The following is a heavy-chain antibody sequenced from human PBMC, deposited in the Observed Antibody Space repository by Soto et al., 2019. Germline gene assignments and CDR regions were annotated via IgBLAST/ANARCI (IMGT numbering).Heavy chain of an antibody. CDR1: GYTFTIYG. D-gene: IGHD5-12*01. V-gene: IGHV1-18*01. Sequence: QVQLVQCGGEVKKPGASVKVSCKASGYTFTIYGINWVRQAPGQGLEWMGWISHDNGNTNYAQKLQGRVTMTTDTSTSTAYMELRSLRSDATAVYYCASALGYSGYAGMDVWGHGTTVTVSS. J-gene: IGHJ6*02. CDR3: ASALGYSGYAGMDV. CDR2: ISHDNGNT.